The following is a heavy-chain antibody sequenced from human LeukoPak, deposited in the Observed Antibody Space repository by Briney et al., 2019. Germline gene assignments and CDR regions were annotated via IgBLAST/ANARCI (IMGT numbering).Heavy chain of an antibody. V-gene: IGHV1-69*13. Sequence: ASVKVSCKASGGTFSSYAISWVRQAPGQGLEWMGGIIPIFGTANYAQKFQGRVTITADESTSTAYMELRSLRSDDTAVYYCARHVDYYDSSGYYPYWGQGTLVTVSS. J-gene: IGHJ4*02. D-gene: IGHD3-22*01. CDR2: IIPIFGTA. CDR3: ARHVDYYDSSGYYPY. CDR1: GGTFSSYA.